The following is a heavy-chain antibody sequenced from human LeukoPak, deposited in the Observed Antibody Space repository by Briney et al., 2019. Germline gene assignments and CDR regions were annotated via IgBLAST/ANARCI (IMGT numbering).Heavy chain of an antibody. J-gene: IGHJ3*02. CDR2: IYPGDSDT. D-gene: IGHD3-10*01. V-gene: IGHV5-51*01. Sequence: GESLQISCQGSGYLFTTYWIAWVRQLPGKGLEWMGNIYPGDSDTGYSPSFQGQVTVSADKSISTAYLQWSSLKASDTAMYYCARPFASGTAVGFNIWGQGTMVTVSS. CDR1: GYLFTTYW. CDR3: ARPFASGTAVGFNI.